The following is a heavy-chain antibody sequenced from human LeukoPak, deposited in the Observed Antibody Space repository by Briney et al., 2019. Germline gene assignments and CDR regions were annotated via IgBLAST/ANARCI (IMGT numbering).Heavy chain of an antibody. Sequence: GGSLRLSCAASGFTFSSYSMNWVRQAPGKGLEWVSSISSSSSYIYYADSVKGRFTISRDNAKNSLYLQMNSLRAEDTAVYYCARDDLAVADDYYYGMDVWGQGTTVTVSS. CDR2: ISSSSSYI. CDR3: ARDDLAVADDYYYGMDV. CDR1: GFTFSSYS. V-gene: IGHV3-21*01. J-gene: IGHJ6*02. D-gene: IGHD6-13*01.